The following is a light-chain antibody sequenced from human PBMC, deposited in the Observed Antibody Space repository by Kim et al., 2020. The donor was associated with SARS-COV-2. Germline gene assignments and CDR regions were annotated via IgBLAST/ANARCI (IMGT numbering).Light chain of an antibody. CDR1: QSISSW. CDR3: QQYNSYSPYS. Sequence: ASVEYRVTITYRASQSISSWLALYQQKPGKAPKLLIYKTSSLESGVPSRFSGSGSGTEFTLTISSLQPDDFATYYCQQYNSYSPYSFGQGTKLEIK. V-gene: IGKV1-5*03. J-gene: IGKJ2*03. CDR2: KTS.